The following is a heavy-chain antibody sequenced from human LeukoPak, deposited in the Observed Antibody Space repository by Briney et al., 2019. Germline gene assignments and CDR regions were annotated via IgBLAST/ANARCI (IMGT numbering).Heavy chain of an antibody. CDR1: GGSFSGYY. D-gene: IGHD6-25*01. Sequence: SETLSLTCAVYGGSFSGYYWSWIRQPPGKGLEWIGSIYYSGSTYYNPSLKSRVTISVDTSKNQFSLKLSSVTAADTAAYYCASRGDWGQGTLVTVSS. V-gene: IGHV4-34*01. CDR2: IYYSGST. J-gene: IGHJ4*02. CDR3: ASRGD.